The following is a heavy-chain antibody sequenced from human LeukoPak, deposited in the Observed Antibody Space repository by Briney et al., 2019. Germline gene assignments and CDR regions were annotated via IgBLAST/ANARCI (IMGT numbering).Heavy chain of an antibody. J-gene: IGHJ3*02. Sequence: GGPLRLSCAASGFTFSSYWMHWVRHTPGKGLVWVSRIKGDGSSTSYADSVKGRFTISRDNAKNSLYLQMNSLRDEDTAVYYCARDGAYCGGDCYYDAFDIWGQGTMVTVSS. CDR3: ARDGAYCGGDCYYDAFDI. CDR2: IKGDGSST. CDR1: GFTFSSYW. D-gene: IGHD2-21*02. V-gene: IGHV3-74*01.